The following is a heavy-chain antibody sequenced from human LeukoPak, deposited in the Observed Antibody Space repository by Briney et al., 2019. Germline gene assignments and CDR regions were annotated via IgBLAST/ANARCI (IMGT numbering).Heavy chain of an antibody. J-gene: IGHJ4*02. CDR3: ARTPPDYDPDKYYFDY. D-gene: IGHD4-17*01. CDR1: GYTFTSYG. CDR2: ISAYNGNT. Sequence: ASVKVSCKASGYTFTSYGISWVRQAPGQGLEWMGWISAYNGNTNYAQKLQGRVTITTDTSTSTAYMELRSLRSDDTAVYYCARTPPDYDPDKYYFDYWGQGTLVTVSS. V-gene: IGHV1-18*01.